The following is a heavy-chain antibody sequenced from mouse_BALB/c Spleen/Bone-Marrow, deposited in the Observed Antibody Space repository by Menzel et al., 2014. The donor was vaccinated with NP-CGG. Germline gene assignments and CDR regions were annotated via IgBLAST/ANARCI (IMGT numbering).Heavy chain of an antibody. V-gene: IGHV7-3*02. D-gene: IGHD2-4*01. CDR3: ARDINYDIYWYFDV. CDR2: IRNKAKGYTS. J-gene: IGHJ1*01. Sequence: VESGGGLVRPGGSLRLSCATSGFTFTDYYMSWVRQPPGKALEWLGFIRNKAKGYTSENSASVKGRFTISRDNSQSILYLQMNTLRAEDSATYYCARDINYDIYWYFDVWGAGTTVTVSS. CDR1: GFTFTDYY.